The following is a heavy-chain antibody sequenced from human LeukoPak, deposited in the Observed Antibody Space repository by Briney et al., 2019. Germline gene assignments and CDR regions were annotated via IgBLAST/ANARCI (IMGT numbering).Heavy chain of an antibody. CDR2: IRRQGDSDAT. D-gene: IGHD3-9*01. V-gene: IGHV3-73*01. J-gene: IGHJ4*02. CDR1: GLTFSGSG. Sequence: GGSLRLSCVASGLTFSGSGIHWVRQAPGKGLEWLGRIRRQGDSDATRYAASLKGKLTIYRVDSRNTAYLQMNSLKTEDTGVYYCDGDYNFLTGLHYWGQGTLVTVSS. CDR3: DGDYNFLTGLHY.